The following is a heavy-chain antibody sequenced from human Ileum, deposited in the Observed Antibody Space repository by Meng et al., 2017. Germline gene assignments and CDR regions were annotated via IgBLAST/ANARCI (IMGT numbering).Heavy chain of an antibody. CDR2: INPNSGGT. J-gene: IGHJ5*02. V-gene: IGHV1-2*02. Sequence: QVQLVQSGAGVKKPGASVKVSCKASGYTFTGYYMHWVRQAPGQGLEWMGWINPNSGGTNYAQKFQGRVTMTRDSSISTAYMELSRLRSDDTAVYYCAREWGSSAVAGWFDPWGQGTLVTVSS. D-gene: IGHD6-19*01. CDR3: AREWGSSAVAGWFDP. CDR1: GYTFTGYY.